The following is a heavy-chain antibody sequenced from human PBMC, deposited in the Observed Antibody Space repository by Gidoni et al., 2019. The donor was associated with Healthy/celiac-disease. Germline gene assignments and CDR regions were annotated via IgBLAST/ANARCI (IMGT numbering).Heavy chain of an antibody. CDR1: GGSFSGSY. Sequence: HVQLHQCGAGLLNPSHPLSLTCAVYGGSFSGSYWSWIRQPPGKGLEWIGEINHSGSTNYNPSLKSRVTISVDTSKNQFSLKLSSVTAADTAVYYCASSDIVVVPASGDYYGMDVWGQGTTVTVSS. D-gene: IGHD2-2*01. CDR3: ASSDIVVVPASGDYYGMDV. J-gene: IGHJ6*02. CDR2: INHSGST. V-gene: IGHV4-34*01.